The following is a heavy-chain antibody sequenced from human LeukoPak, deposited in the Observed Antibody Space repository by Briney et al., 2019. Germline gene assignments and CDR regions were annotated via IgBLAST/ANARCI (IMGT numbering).Heavy chain of an antibody. V-gene: IGHV1-2*02. J-gene: IGHJ4*02. CDR2: INPNSGGT. D-gene: IGHD3-22*01. CDR3: ARGAYYYDSSGYLGG. CDR1: GYTFTGYY. Sequence: ASVKVSCKASGYTFTGYYMHWVRQAPGQGLEWMGWINPNSGGTNYAQKFQGRVTLTRDTSISTAYMELSSLRSEDTAVYYCARGAYYYDSSGYLGGWGQGTLVTVSS.